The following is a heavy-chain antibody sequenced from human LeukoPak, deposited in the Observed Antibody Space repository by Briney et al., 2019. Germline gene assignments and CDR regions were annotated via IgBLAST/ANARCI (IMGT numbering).Heavy chain of an antibody. D-gene: IGHD1-1*01. Sequence: SETLSLTCTVSGGSIFHSSNYWGWIRQPPGKGPEWVGSLYNYESTYDNPSLKSRVTISLDTSKNQISLKLTSVTAADTAVYYCARREREYNWNDPRDAFEMWGRGTMVTVSS. CDR2: LYNYEST. V-gene: IGHV4-39*01. CDR3: ARREREYNWNDPRDAFEM. CDR1: GGSIFHSSNY. J-gene: IGHJ3*02.